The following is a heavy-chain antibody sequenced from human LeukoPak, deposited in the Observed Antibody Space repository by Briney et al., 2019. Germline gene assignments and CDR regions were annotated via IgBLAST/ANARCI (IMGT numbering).Heavy chain of an antibody. J-gene: IGHJ6*03. V-gene: IGHV3-23*01. CDR3: AKDSAFYYIDV. CDR1: GFTFSSYD. D-gene: IGHD3-10*01. Sequence: GGSLRLSCAASGFTFSSYDMSWVRQAPGKGLEWVSVISGGGGSTYYADSVKGRFTISRDNSKNTLYLQMNSLKGDDTAVYYCAKDSAFYYIDVWGKGTTVIISS. CDR2: ISGGGGST.